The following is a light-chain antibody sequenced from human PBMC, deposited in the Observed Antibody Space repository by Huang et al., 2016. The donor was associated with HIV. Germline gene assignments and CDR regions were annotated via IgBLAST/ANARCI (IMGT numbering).Light chain of an antibody. CDR3: MQALETPIT. V-gene: IGKV2-28*01. Sequence: DIVMTQSPLSLLVTPGEPASISCKSSQSLLHSKGYNYLDWYLQNQGQSPQLLISLGFNRASGVPVRFSGSGSGTDFTLKISRVEAEDVGVYYCMQALETPITFGQGTRLGIK. J-gene: IGKJ5*01. CDR2: LGF. CDR1: QSLLHSKGYNY.